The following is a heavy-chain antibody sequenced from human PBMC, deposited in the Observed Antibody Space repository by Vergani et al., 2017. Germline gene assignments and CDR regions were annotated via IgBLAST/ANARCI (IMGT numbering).Heavy chain of an antibody. Sequence: EVQLLESGGGLVQPGGSLRLSCAASGFTFSSYAMSWVRQAPGKGLEWVSAISGSGGSTYYADSVKGRFTISRDNSKNTLYLQMNSLRAEDTAVYYCARRGPVVVPAATYTSYYYYGMDVWGQGTTVTVSS. V-gene: IGHV3-23*01. CDR1: GFTFSSYA. J-gene: IGHJ6*02. D-gene: IGHD2-2*01. CDR3: ARRGPVVVPAATYTSYYYYGMDV. CDR2: ISGSGGST.